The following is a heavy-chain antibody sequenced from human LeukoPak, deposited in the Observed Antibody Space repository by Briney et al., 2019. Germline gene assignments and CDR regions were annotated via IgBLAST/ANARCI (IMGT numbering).Heavy chain of an antibody. Sequence: SETLSLTCAVSGGSISSSNWWSWVRQPPGKGLEWIGEIYHSGSTKHNPSLKSRVTISVDTSKNQFSLKLSSVTAADTAVYYCTSESYDILTGYYFWGQGALVTVSS. J-gene: IGHJ4*02. V-gene: IGHV4-4*02. CDR3: TSESYDILTGYYF. D-gene: IGHD3-9*01. CDR2: IYHSGST. CDR1: GGSISSSNW.